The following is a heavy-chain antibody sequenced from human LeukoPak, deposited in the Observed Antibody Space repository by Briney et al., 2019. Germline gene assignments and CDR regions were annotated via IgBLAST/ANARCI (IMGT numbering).Heavy chain of an antibody. CDR1: GGSISSGSNY. Sequence: SETLSLTCTVSGGSISSGSNYWSWIRQPAGKGLEWIGRIYTSGSTNYNPSLKSRVTISVDTSKNQFSLKLSSVTAADTAVYYCARGVGATTGFDYWGQGTLVTVSS. D-gene: IGHD1-26*01. CDR3: ARGVGATTGFDY. V-gene: IGHV4-61*02. CDR2: IYTSGST. J-gene: IGHJ4*02.